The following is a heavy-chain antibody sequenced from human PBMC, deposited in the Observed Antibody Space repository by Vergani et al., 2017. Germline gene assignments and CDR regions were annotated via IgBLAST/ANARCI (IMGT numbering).Heavy chain of an antibody. CDR1: GFTVSSNY. V-gene: IGHV3-66*02. Sequence: EVQLVESGGGLVQPGGSLRLSCAASGFTVSSNYMSWVRQAPGKGLEWVSVLYSGGSTYYADSVKGRFTISRDNSKSTLYLQMNSLRVEDTAVYYCAKERGSGTYYVDYWGQGTLVTVSS. J-gene: IGHJ4*02. CDR2: LYSGGST. D-gene: IGHD3-10*01. CDR3: AKERGSGTYYVDY.